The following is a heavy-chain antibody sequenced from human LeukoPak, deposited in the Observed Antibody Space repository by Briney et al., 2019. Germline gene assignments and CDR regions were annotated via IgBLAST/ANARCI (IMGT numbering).Heavy chain of an antibody. CDR2: ISYDGSNK. Sequence: TGGSLRLSCAASGFTFSSYAMHWVRQAPGKGLEWVAVISYDGSNKYYADSVKGRFTISRDNSKNTLYLQMNSLRAEDTAVYYCARDTRRYYYDSSGSWAYFDYWGQGTLVTVSS. J-gene: IGHJ4*02. CDR3: ARDTRRYYYDSSGSWAYFDY. CDR1: GFTFSSYA. V-gene: IGHV3-30*04. D-gene: IGHD3-22*01.